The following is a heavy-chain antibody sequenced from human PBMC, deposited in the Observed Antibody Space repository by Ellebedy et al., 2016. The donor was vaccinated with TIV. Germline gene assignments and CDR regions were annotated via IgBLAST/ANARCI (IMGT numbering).Heavy chain of an antibody. D-gene: IGHD1-26*01. V-gene: IGHV3-74*01. J-gene: IGHJ4*02. CDR2: VNGPGSAT. CDR3: ARDSGSYPFDY. CDR1: GFTFSNHW. Sequence: GGSLRLSXAASGFTFSNHWMHWVRQAPGKGLEWVSRVNGPGSATGHADSVKGRFTTARDNAKDTLYLQLNSLRTEDTAVYYCARDSGSYPFDYWGQGTLVTVSS.